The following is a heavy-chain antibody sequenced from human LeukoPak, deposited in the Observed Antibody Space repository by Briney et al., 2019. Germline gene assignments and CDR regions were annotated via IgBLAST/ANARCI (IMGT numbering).Heavy chain of an antibody. D-gene: IGHD2-15*01. V-gene: IGHV4-38-2*02. Sequence: SETLSLTCTVSGYSISSGYYWGWIRQPPGKGLEWIGSIYHSGSTYYNPSLKSRVTISVDTSKNQFSLKLSSVTAADTAVYYCARRRGGGSCYFCYYYYMDVWGKGTTVTISS. J-gene: IGHJ6*03. CDR2: IYHSGST. CDR1: GYSISSGYY. CDR3: ARRRGGGSCYFCYYYYMDV.